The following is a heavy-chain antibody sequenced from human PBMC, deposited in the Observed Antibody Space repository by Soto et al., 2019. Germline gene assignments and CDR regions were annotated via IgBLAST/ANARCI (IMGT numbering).Heavy chain of an antibody. J-gene: IGHJ3*01. CDR1: NGSLLNYY. Sequence: QVQLQESGPGLVKPSEPLSLTCTVSNGSLLNYYWSWIRQPTGKGLEWIGFLYYSGSTNYNPYLKGRVTMSVDMSRNQLSLKLNSVSAADTAIYYCASRFALATTTGDAFDLWGQGTMVTVSS. CDR3: ASRFALATTTGDAFDL. D-gene: IGHD1-26*01. V-gene: IGHV4-59*01. CDR2: LYYSGST.